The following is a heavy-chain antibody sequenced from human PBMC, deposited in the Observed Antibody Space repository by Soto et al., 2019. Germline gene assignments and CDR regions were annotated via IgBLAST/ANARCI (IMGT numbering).Heavy chain of an antibody. CDR1: GGTFSSYA. Sequence: SVKVSCKASGGTFSSYAISWVRQAPGQGLEWMGGIIPIFGTANYAQKFQGRVTITADESTSTAYMELSSLRSEDTAVYYCARDTGYDSSGYYRGAFDIWGQGTMGTVSS. CDR2: IIPIFGTA. CDR3: ARDTGYDSSGYYRGAFDI. J-gene: IGHJ3*02. V-gene: IGHV1-69*13. D-gene: IGHD3-22*01.